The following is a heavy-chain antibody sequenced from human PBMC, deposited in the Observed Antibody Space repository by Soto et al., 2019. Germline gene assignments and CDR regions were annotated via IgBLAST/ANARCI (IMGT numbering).Heavy chain of an antibody. CDR1: GFTFIRYA. CDR2: ISGSEGHT. V-gene: IGHV3-23*01. Sequence: GSLRLSCAASGFTFIRYALGRVPPAPGKGLGWVPAISGSEGHTYYAHSVKRRLPLPRHNPQHTLYLQMNGLRAEDTAVCYCGSRSSSASAFYYYYYYMDVWGKGTTVAVS. CDR3: GSRSSSASAFYYYYYYMDV. D-gene: IGHD6-25*01. J-gene: IGHJ6*03.